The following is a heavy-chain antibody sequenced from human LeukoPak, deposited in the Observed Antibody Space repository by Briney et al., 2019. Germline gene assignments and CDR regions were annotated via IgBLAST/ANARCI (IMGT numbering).Heavy chain of an antibody. CDR3: AKDFTSSSWYHYYYMDV. CDR1: GFTFSSYS. D-gene: IGHD6-13*01. V-gene: IGHV3-21*01. Sequence: GGSLRLSCAASGFTFSSYSMNWVRQAPGKGLEWVSSISSSSSYIYYADSVKGRFTISRDNAKNSLYLQMNSLRAEDTAVYYCAKDFTSSSWYHYYYMDVWGKGTTVTVSS. CDR2: ISSSSSYI. J-gene: IGHJ6*03.